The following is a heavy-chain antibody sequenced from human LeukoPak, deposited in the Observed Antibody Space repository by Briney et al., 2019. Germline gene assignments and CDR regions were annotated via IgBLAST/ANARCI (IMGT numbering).Heavy chain of an antibody. D-gene: IGHD6-19*01. J-gene: IGHJ4*02. Sequence: GGSLRLSGVASGFAFSSYEMNWVRQSPGKGLKWISFISGSGSTIHYADSVRGRFTISRDNAKNSLYLQMSSLRADDTAVYYCARGYSSGWYFVYWGQGTLVTVS. V-gene: IGHV3-48*03. CDR2: ISGSGSTI. CDR3: ARGYSSGWYFVY. CDR1: GFAFSSYE.